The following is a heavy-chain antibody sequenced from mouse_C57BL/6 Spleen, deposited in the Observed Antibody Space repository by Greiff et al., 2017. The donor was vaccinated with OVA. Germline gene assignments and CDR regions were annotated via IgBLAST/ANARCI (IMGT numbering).Heavy chain of an antibody. CDR1: GFTFSSYA. CDR3: ARGVANWDYFDY. D-gene: IGHD4-1*01. V-gene: IGHV5-4*03. J-gene: IGHJ2*01. CDR2: ISDGGSYT. Sequence: EVMLVESGGGLVKPGGSLKLSCAASGFTFSSYAMSWVRQTPEKRLEWVATISDGGSYTYYPDNVKGRFTISRDNAKNNLYLQMSHLKSEDTAMYYCARGVANWDYFDYWGQGTTLTVSS.